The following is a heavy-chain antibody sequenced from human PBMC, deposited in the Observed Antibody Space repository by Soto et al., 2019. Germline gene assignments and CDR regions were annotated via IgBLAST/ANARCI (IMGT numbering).Heavy chain of an antibody. Sequence: QVQLVQSGAEVKKPGSSVKVSCKSSGGTFSSYAISWVRQAPGQGLEWMGGIIPIFGTANYAQKFQGRVTITADESTSTAYLELSSLRSEDTAVYYWAREDRGRYRHWFDPLGQGTLVTVSS. CDR3: AREDRGRYRHWFDP. J-gene: IGHJ5*02. CDR1: GGTFSSYA. V-gene: IGHV1-69*01. CDR2: IIPIFGTA. D-gene: IGHD1-26*01.